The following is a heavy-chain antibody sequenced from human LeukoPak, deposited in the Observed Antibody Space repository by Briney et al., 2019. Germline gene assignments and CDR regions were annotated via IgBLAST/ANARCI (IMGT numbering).Heavy chain of an antibody. D-gene: IGHD3-22*01. J-gene: IGHJ3*02. V-gene: IGHV3-21*06. Sequence: GGSLRLSCAASGFTFSSYNMNWVRPAPGKGPEWVSSITSSSSYIYYADSVKGRFTISRDNAKNSLYLQMDSLRVEDTAVYYCASRNYYDSSGYYDAFDIWGQGTMVTVSA. CDR2: ITSSSSYI. CDR3: ASRNYYDSSGYYDAFDI. CDR1: GFTFSSYN.